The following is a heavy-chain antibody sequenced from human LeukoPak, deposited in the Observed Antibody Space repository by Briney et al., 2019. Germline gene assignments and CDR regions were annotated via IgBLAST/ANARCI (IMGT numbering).Heavy chain of an antibody. Sequence: SETLSLTCTVSGGSISSYYWSWIRQPPGKGLEWIGYIYYSGSTNYNPSLKSRVTISVDTSKNQFSLKLSSVTAADTAVYYCVRDGFRYYDSSGPYPYYFDYWGQGTLVTVSS. V-gene: IGHV4-59*01. CDR1: GGSISSYY. J-gene: IGHJ4*02. CDR3: VRDGFRYYDSSGPYPYYFDY. D-gene: IGHD3-22*01. CDR2: IYYSGST.